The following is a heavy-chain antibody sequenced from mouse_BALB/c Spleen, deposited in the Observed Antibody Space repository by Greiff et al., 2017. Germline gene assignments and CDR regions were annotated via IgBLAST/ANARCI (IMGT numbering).Heavy chain of an antibody. CDR2: ISYSGST. CDR1: GYSITSDYA. Sequence: EVKLEESGPGLVKPSQSLSLTCTVTGYSITSDYAWNWIRQFPGNKLEWMGYISYSGSTSYNPSLKSRISITRDTSKNQFFLQLNSVTTEDTATYYCARQYYGSRAWFAYWGQGTLVTVSA. V-gene: IGHV3-2*02. D-gene: IGHD1-1*01. CDR3: ARQYYGSRAWFAY. J-gene: IGHJ3*01.